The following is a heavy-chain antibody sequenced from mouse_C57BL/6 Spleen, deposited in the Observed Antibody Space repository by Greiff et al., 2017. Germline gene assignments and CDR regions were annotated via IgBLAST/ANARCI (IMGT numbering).Heavy chain of an antibody. CDR1: CYTFPSYW. D-gene: IGHD1-1*01. CDR3: ARTGYYYGSSYDFDY. J-gene: IGHJ2*01. CDR2: IHPNSVST. Sequence: QVQLQQPGAELVNPGASVKLSCKASCYTFPSYWLHWVKQRPGQGLEWIGMIHPNSVSTNYTGTFKSKATLTVDKSSSTAYMQLSSLTSEDSAVYYCARTGYYYGSSYDFDYWGQGTTLTVSS. V-gene: IGHV1-64*01.